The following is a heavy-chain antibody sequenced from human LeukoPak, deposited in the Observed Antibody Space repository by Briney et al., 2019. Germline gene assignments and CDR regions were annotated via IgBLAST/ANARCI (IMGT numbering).Heavy chain of an antibody. CDR1: GYTFTSYG. J-gene: IGHJ3*02. CDR2: MNPNSGNT. V-gene: IGHV1-8*03. D-gene: IGHD2-2*01. CDR3: AREVPAASAFDI. Sequence: ASVKVSCKASGYTFTSYGISWVRQATGQGLEWMGWMNPNSGNTGYAQKFQGRVTITRNTSISTAYMELSSLRSEDTAVYYCAREVPAASAFDIWGQGTMVTVSS.